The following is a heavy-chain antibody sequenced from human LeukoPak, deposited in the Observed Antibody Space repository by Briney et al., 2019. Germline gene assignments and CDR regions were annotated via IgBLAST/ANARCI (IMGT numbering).Heavy chain of an antibody. CDR3: AKVLRFLDEPLDY. J-gene: IGHJ4*02. CDR1: GFTFTSYA. Sequence: GGSLRLSCETSGFTFTSYAVSWVRQAPGKGLEWVSAISGSGGSTYYADSVKGRFTISRDNSKNTLYLQMNSLRAEDTAVYYCAKVLRFLDEPLDYWGQGTLVTVSS. CDR2: ISGSGGST. D-gene: IGHD3-3*01. V-gene: IGHV3-23*01.